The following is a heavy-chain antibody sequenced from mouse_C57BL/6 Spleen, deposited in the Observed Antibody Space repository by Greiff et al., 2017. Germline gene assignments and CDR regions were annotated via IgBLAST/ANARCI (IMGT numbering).Heavy chain of an antibody. CDR3: ARDYGSSYFDY. CDR2: IYPGDGDT. V-gene: IGHV1-82*01. J-gene: IGHJ2*01. CDR1: GYAFSSSW. Sequence: QVQLQQSGPELVKPGASVKISCKASGYAFSSSWMNWVKQRPGKGLEWIGRIYPGDGDTNYNGKFKGKATLTADKSSSTAYMQLSSLTSEDSAVYFCARDYGSSYFDYWGQSTTLTVSS. D-gene: IGHD1-1*01.